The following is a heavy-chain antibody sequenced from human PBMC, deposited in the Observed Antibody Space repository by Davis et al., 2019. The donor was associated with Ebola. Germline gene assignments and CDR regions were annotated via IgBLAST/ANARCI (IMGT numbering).Heavy chain of an antibody. J-gene: IGHJ4*02. CDR2: INPNSGGT. Sequence: ASVKVSCKASGYTFTSYGISWVRQAPGQGLEWMGRINPNSGGTNYAQKFQGRVTMTRDTSISTAYMELSRLRSDDTAVYYCARAGSILWFGESVNYYFDYWGQGTLVTVSS. CDR1: GYTFTSYG. D-gene: IGHD3-10*01. V-gene: IGHV1-2*06. CDR3: ARAGSILWFGESVNYYFDY.